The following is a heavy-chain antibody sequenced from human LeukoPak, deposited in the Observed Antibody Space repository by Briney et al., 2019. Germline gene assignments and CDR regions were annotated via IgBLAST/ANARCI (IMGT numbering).Heavy chain of an antibody. CDR3: ARDLLGYNYHYMDV. V-gene: IGHV1-3*03. J-gene: IGHJ6*03. CDR1: GYTFTNYA. Sequence: ASVKVSCKASGYTFTNYAIHWVRQAPGQRLEWMGWINAGNGNTKYSQEFQGRVTITRDTSASTAYMELSSLRSEDMAVYYCARDLLGYNYHYMDVWGKGTTVTVSS. CDR2: INAGNGNT. D-gene: IGHD1-20*01.